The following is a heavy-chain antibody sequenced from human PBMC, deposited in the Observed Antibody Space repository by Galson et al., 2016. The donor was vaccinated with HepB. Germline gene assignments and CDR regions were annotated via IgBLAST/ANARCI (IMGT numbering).Heavy chain of an antibody. CDR1: GGSISSSSHY. CDR3: ARAYSSGWTGNYYGMDV. D-gene: IGHD6-19*01. V-gene: IGHV4-39*01. Sequence: LSLTCIVSGGSISSSSHYWGWVRQPPGKGLEWIGSIYYSGTTYYNPSLKSRVTISVDTSKNQFSLKLSSVTAADTAVYYCARAYSSGWTGNYYGMDVWGKGTTVTVSS. CDR2: IYYSGTT. J-gene: IGHJ6*04.